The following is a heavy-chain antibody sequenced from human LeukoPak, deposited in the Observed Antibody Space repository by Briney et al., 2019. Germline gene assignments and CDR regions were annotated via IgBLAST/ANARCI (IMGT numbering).Heavy chain of an antibody. J-gene: IGHJ2*01. CDR3: VRMTTVWYFDL. Sequence: PSETLSLTCTVSGGSISSSSYYWGWIRQPPGKGLEWIGSIYYSGNTYYNPSLKSRVTISVDTSRNQFSLKLSSVTAADTAVYYCVRMTTVWYFDLWGRGTLVTVSS. D-gene: IGHD4-11*01. V-gene: IGHV4-39*01. CDR2: IYYSGNT. CDR1: GGSISSSSYY.